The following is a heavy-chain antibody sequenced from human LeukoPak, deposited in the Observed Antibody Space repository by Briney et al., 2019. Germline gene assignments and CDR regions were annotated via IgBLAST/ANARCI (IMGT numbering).Heavy chain of an antibody. V-gene: IGHV4-61*01. D-gene: IGHD3-10*01. CDR2: IYYSGST. J-gene: IGHJ4*02. CDR1: GGSVSSGSYY. CDR3: ARGYGSGSYYVF. Sequence: SETLSLTCTVSGGSVSSGSYYWSWIRQPPGKGLEWIGYIYYSGSTNYNPSLKSRVTISVDTSKNQFSLKVRSVTAADTAVYYCARGYGSGSYYVFWGQGTLVTVSS.